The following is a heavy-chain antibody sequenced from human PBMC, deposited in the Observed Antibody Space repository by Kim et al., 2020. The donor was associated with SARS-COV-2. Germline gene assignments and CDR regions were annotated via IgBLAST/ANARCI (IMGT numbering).Heavy chain of an antibody. CDR3: ARNPHSGSYSSYYAMDV. J-gene: IGHJ6*02. Sequence: GGSLRLSCEASGFTFSSFSMNWARQAPGKGLEWVSYISGSGGTIFYTDSVKGRFTISRDNAKDTLYLQMTSLRDEDAAVYFCARNPHSGSYSSYYAMDVWGRGTTLTVSS. V-gene: IGHV3-48*02. CDR2: ISGSGGTI. CDR1: GFTFSSFS. D-gene: IGHD1-26*01.